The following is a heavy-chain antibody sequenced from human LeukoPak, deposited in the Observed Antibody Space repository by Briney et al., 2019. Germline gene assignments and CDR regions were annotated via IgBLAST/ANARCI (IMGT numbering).Heavy chain of an antibody. V-gene: IGHV2-5*01. CDR1: GFSLSTSGVG. CDR3: AHSKGVESMGYYFDY. Sequence: SGPTLVKPTQTLTLTCTLSGFSLSTSGVGVGWIRQPPGKALERIALIYWNDDKRYSPSLKSRLTITKNTTKNQVVITMTNMDPVDTATYYWAHSKGVESMGYYFDYWGQGTLVTVSS. J-gene: IGHJ4*02. D-gene: IGHD2/OR15-2a*01. CDR2: IYWNDDK.